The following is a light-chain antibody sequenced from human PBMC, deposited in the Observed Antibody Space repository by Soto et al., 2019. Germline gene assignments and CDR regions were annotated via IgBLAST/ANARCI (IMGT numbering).Light chain of an antibody. Sequence: SVLTQPGPLSGSPGKAIPLSLPGTSKEIGGYNYVSWYQQHPGKAPKLMIYDVSNRPSGVSNRFSGSKSGNTASLTISGLQAEDEADYYCSSYTSSSTLEVFGTGTKVTV. V-gene: IGLV2-14*01. CDR1: SKEIGGYNY. CDR2: DVS. CDR3: SSYTSSSTLEV. J-gene: IGLJ1*01.